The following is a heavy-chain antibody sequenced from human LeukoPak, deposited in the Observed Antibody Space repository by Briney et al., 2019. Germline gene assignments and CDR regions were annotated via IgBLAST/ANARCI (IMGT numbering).Heavy chain of an antibody. CDR1: GYSISSGYY. Sequence: SETLSLTCTVPGYSISSGYYWGWSRQPPGKGLEWIGSIYQSGSTYYNPSLKSRVTISVDTSKNQFSLKLSSVTAADTAVYFCARVPGPNWFDPWGQGTLVTVSS. J-gene: IGHJ5*02. V-gene: IGHV4-38-2*02. CDR2: IYQSGST. CDR3: ARVPGPNWFDP.